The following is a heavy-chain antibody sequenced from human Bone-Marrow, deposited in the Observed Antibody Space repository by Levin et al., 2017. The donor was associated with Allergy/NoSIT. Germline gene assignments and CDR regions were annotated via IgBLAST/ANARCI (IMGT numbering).Heavy chain of an antibody. CDR2: ISSSPSPI. CDR1: GFTFSSYA. J-gene: IGHJ6*02. CDR3: ARASPNWNDRHYYYYGMDV. D-gene: IGHD1-1*01. Sequence: GGSLRLSCAASGFTFSSYAMNWVRQAPGKGLEWVSYISSSPSPIYYADSVKGRFTVSRDNGENSLYLQMNSLRADDTAVYYCARASPNWNDRHYYYYGMDVWGQGTTVTVSS. V-gene: IGHV3-48*04.